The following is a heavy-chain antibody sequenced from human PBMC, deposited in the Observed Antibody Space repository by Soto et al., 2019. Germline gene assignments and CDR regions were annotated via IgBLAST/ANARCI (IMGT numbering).Heavy chain of an antibody. Sequence: GGSLRLSCTASGFILSSYAMSWVRQAPGKGLEWVGRSRDKPQGYSTAYAASVKGRFTTSRDESKNSAYLQMNSLKTEDTAVYYCVRATYFSDSSGYTRCLDYWGQGTLVTVSS. CDR3: VRATYFSDSSGYTRCLDY. D-gene: IGHD3-22*01. CDR2: SRDKPQGYST. CDR1: GFILSSYA. V-gene: IGHV3-72*01. J-gene: IGHJ4*02.